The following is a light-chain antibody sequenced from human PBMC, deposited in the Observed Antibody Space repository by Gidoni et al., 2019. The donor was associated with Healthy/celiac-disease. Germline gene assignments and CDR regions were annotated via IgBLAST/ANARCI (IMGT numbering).Light chain of an antibody. V-gene: IGLV2-14*01. Sequence: QSALTQPASVSGSPGQSITISCTGASSDVGGYNYVSCYQQHPVKAPKLMIYEVSNRPSGVSNRFSGSKSGNTASLTISGLQAADEADYYCSSYSSSSTVVFGGGTKLTVL. CDR3: SSYSSSSTVV. J-gene: IGLJ2*01. CDR2: EVS. CDR1: SSDVGGYNY.